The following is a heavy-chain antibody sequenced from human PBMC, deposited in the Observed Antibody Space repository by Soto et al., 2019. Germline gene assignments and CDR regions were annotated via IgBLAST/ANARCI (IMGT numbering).Heavy chain of an antibody. CDR3: ARLGLSGYFGRFDY. V-gene: IGHV4-4*09. CDR2: INHSGTT. D-gene: IGHD3-9*01. Sequence: SETLSLTXSVSGASLTSYFWGWLRLPPGKGLEWIGHINHSGTTNYSPSLKSRVTLSLDTSKNQFSLHVTSVTAADTGIYYCARLGLSGYFGRFDYWGPGSLVTVSS. J-gene: IGHJ4*02. CDR1: GASLTSYF.